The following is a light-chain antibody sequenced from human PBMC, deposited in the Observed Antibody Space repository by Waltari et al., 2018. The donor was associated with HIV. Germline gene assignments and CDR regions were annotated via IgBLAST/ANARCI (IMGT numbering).Light chain of an antibody. CDR1: ASNIGSNS. CDR2: SRH. Sequence: QSVLTQPPSAPGTPGQRVTISCSGGASNIGSNSVSWYQQVPGTAPKLLIYSRHQRPSGVPERDAGSNSGTSASLAIYGLQSEDEADYYCASWDDSLNVMLVGGGTKLTV. J-gene: IGLJ2*01. CDR3: ASWDDSLNVML. V-gene: IGLV1-44*01.